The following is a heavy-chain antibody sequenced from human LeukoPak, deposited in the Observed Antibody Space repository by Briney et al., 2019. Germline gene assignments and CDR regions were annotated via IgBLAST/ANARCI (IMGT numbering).Heavy chain of an antibody. CDR1: GYIFSNYG. Sequence: ASVKVSCKATGYIFSNYGISWVRQAPGQGFEWMGWISAYNGNTNYAQKLQGRVTMTTDTSTNTAYMDLRSLRSDDTAVYYCARFDPGVSPGDYWGQGTLVTVSS. D-gene: IGHD3-10*01. CDR3: ARFDPGVSPGDY. V-gene: IGHV1-18*01. CDR2: ISAYNGNT. J-gene: IGHJ4*02.